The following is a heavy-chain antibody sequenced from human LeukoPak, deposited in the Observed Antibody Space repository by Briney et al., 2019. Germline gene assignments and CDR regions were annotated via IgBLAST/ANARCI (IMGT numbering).Heavy chain of an antibody. J-gene: IGHJ6*03. CDR2: IYSSGST. Sequence: SETLSLTCTVSGGSISNYYWSWIRQPPGKGLEWIGHIYSSGSTNYNPSLNSGVTISVDTFKNQFSLKLTSVTAADTAVYYCARSRTRVLRGYYMDAWGNGTTVTVSS. CDR1: GGSISNYY. CDR3: ARSRTRVLRGYYMDA. D-gene: IGHD3-10*01. V-gene: IGHV4-4*09.